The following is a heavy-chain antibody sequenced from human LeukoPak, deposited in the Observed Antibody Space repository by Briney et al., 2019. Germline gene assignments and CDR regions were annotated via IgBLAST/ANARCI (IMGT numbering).Heavy chain of an antibody. CDR2: ISGSGGST. Sequence: GGSLRLSCAASGFTFSSYAMSWVRQAPGKGLEWVSAISGSGGSTYYADSVKGRFTISRDNSKNTLYLQMNSLRAEDTAVYYCAKPGLWFGELLNYFDYWGQGTLVTLSS. CDR1: GFTFSSYA. V-gene: IGHV3-23*01. D-gene: IGHD3-10*01. J-gene: IGHJ4*02. CDR3: AKPGLWFGELLNYFDY.